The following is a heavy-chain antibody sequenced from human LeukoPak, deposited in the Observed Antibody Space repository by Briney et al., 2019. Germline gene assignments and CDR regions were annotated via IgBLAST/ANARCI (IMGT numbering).Heavy chain of an antibody. CDR3: ARDRYDSSGYYYEDHFDY. D-gene: IGHD3-22*01. Sequence: ASVKVSCKASGYTFTSYGISWVRQAPGQGLEWMGWISAYNGNTNYAQKLQGRVTMTTDTSTSTAYMELRSLRSDDTAVYYCARDRYDSSGYYYEDHFDYWGQGTLVTVSS. CDR2: ISAYNGNT. J-gene: IGHJ4*02. CDR1: GYTFTSYG. V-gene: IGHV1-18*01.